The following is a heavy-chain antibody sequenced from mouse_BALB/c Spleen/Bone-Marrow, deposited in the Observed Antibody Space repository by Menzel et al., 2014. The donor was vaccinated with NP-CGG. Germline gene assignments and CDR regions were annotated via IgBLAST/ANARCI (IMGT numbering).Heavy chain of an antibody. V-gene: IGHV1-77*01. Sequence: VKLMESGPELVKPGASVKMSCKASGYTFTDYVISWVKQRTGQGLEWIGEIYPGSGSTYYNEKFKGKATLTADKSSNTAYMQLSSPASEDSAVYFCARGLGLPFYAMDYWGQGTSVTVSS. CDR1: GYTFTDYV. J-gene: IGHJ4*01. D-gene: IGHD3-1*01. CDR2: IYPGSGST. CDR3: ARGLGLPFYAMDY.